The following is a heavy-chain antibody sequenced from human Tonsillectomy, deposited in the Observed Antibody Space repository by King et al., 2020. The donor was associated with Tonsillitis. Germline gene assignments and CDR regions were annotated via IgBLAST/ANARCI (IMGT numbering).Heavy chain of an antibody. CDR3: ARVPTFDAFDI. Sequence: VQLVESGGGLVQPGGSLRLSCAASGFTVSSNYMSWVRQAPGKGLEWVSVIYSGGSTYYADSVKGRFTISKHNYKNTLYLQMNILRSEDTAVYYCARVPTFDAFDIWGQGTMVTVSS. CDR1: GFTVSSNY. J-gene: IGHJ3*02. D-gene: IGHD3-16*01. V-gene: IGHV3-53*04. CDR2: IYSGGST.